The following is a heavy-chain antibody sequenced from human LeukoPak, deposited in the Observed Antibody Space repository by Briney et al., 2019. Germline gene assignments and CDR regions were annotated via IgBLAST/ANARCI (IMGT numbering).Heavy chain of an antibody. CDR2: ISGSGTEI. CDR1: GFTFSSYS. V-gene: IGHV3-21*01. J-gene: IGHJ4*02. D-gene: IGHD3-10*01. Sequence: GGSLRLSCAASGFTFSSYSMNWVRQAPGKGLEWVSYISGSGTEIYYADSVKGRFTISRDNAKNALYLHMNSLSAEDTAVYYCVRVSGTYYKGHFDYWGQGTLVTVSS. CDR3: VRVSGTYYKGHFDY.